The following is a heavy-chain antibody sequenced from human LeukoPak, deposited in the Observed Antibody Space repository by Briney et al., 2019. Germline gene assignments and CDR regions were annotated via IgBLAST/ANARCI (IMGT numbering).Heavy chain of an antibody. Sequence: PGGSLRLSCAASGFTFTDYWMSWVRQPPGKGLEWVANIKQDGSEKYYVDSVKGRFTISGDNAKNSLYLQMNSLRAEDTAIYYCTRDFGSIVVVTAIVDWGQGTLVTVSS. V-gene: IGHV3-7*01. J-gene: IGHJ4*02. CDR2: IKQDGSEK. CDR1: GFTFTDYW. CDR3: TRDFGSIVVVTAIVD. D-gene: IGHD2-21*02.